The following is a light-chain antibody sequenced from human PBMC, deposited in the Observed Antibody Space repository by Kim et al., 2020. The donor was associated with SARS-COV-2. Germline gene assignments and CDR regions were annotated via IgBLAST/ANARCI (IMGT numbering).Light chain of an antibody. CDR2: EAF. Sequence: LSPGERATLSCRASQSVRSSLLAWYQQKPGQAPRLLIYEAFKRVAGIPDRFSGSGSGTDFTLTISRPEPEDFAMYYCQQYGSSPYTFGQGTKLDI. CDR1: QSVRSSL. V-gene: IGKV3-20*01. J-gene: IGKJ2*01. CDR3: QQYGSSPYT.